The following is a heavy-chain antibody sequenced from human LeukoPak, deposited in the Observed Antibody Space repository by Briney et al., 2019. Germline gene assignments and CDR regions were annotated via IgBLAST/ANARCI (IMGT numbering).Heavy chain of an antibody. CDR2: ISGSGANT. D-gene: IGHD2-15*01. CDR3: AREGWYQSLYAFDI. CDR1: GFTFSSYA. V-gene: IGHV3-23*01. Sequence: GGSLRLSCAASGFTFSSYAMNWVRQAPGKGLEWVSAISGSGANTYYADSVKGRFTISRDNSKNTLYLQMNSLRAEDTAVYYCAREGWYQSLYAFDIWGQGTMVTVSS. J-gene: IGHJ3*02.